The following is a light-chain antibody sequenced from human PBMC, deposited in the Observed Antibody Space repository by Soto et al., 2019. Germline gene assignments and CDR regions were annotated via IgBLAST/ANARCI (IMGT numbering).Light chain of an antibody. CDR3: QQYISYSRT. J-gene: IGKJ1*01. CDR2: KAS. V-gene: IGKV1-5*03. Sequence: DIQMTQSPSTLSASVGDRVTITCRASQSISDWLAWYQQKPGKAPKLLIYKASTLESGVPSRFSGSGSGTEFTLTVSSLQPDDFATYFCQQYISYSRTFGQGTRVEV. CDR1: QSISDW.